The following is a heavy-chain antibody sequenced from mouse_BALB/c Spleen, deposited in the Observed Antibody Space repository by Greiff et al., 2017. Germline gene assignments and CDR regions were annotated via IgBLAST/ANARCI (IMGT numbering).Heavy chain of an antibody. CDR3: ARETYGNYEAWFAY. CDR1: GFSLTSYG. CDR2: IWAGGST. Sequence: VQLKESGPGLVAPSQSLSITCTVSGFSLTSYGVHWVRQPPGKGLEWLGVIWAGGSTNYNSALMSRLSISKDNSKSQVFLKMNSLKTDDTAMYYCARETYGNYEAWFAYWGQGTLVTVSA. J-gene: IGHJ3*01. D-gene: IGHD2-1*01. V-gene: IGHV2-9*02.